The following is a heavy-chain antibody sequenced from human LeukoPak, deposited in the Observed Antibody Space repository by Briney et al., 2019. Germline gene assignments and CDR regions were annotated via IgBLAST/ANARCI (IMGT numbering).Heavy chain of an antibody. CDR3: AKDALRHCTRTTCRYLDY. V-gene: IGHV3-30*02. Sequence: PGGPLRLSCTASGFTFWDHGMHCVRHAPGKGLEGVTFIWHDGSNKYYADAGKGRFTISRDNSKNTLYMQMNSLRAEDTAVYYCAKDALRHCTRTTCRYLDYWGQGTPVTVSS. CDR1: GFTFWDHG. D-gene: IGHD2-2*01. J-gene: IGHJ4*02. CDR2: IWHDGSNK.